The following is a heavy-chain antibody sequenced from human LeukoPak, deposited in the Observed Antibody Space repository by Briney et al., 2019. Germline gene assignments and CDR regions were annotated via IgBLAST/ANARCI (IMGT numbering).Heavy chain of an antibody. CDR3: ARDQMRPYQYYMDV. D-gene: IGHD2-21*01. Sequence: GGSLRLSCAASGFTFSGYGMHWVRQAPGKGLEWVALISYDGSNKYYADSVKGRFTIYRDSSKNTLYAQMNSLRAEDTAMYYCARDQMRPYQYYMDVWGKGTTVTVSS. CDR2: ISYDGSNK. V-gene: IGHV3-30*03. J-gene: IGHJ6*03. CDR1: GFTFSGYG.